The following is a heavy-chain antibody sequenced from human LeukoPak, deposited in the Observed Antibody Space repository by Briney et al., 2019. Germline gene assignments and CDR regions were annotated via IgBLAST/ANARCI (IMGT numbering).Heavy chain of an antibody. J-gene: IGHJ4*02. CDR2: ITSSGSTI. CDR1: GFTFSSYE. Sequence: PGGSLRLSCAASGFTFSSYEMNWVRQAPGKGLEWVSYITSSGSTIYYADSVKGRFTISRDNAKNSLYLQMHSLRAEDTAVYYCARDLGSGWYYFDYWGQGTLVTVSS. V-gene: IGHV3-48*03. CDR3: ARDLGSGWYYFDY. D-gene: IGHD6-19*01.